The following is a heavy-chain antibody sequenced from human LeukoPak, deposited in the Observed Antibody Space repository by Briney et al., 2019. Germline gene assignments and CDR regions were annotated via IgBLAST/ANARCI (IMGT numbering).Heavy chain of an antibody. V-gene: IGHV4-34*01. CDR3: ARGHHYDSSGYQGDYYYYYMDV. Sequence: SETLSLTCAVYGGSFSGYYWSWIRQPPGKGLEWIGEINHSGSTNCNPSLKSRVTISVDTSKNQFSLKLSSVTAADTAVYYCARGHHYDSSGYQGDYYYYYMDVWGKGTTVTVSS. CDR2: INHSGST. D-gene: IGHD3-22*01. CDR1: GGSFSGYY. J-gene: IGHJ6*03.